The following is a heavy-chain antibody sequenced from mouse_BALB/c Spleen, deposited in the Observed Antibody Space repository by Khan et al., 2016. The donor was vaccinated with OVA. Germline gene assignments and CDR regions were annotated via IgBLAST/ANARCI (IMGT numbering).Heavy chain of an antibody. Sequence: EVQLVESGGDLVEPGGSLKLSCAASGFTFSTYGMSWVRQTPDKRLEWVATISTGGHYTYYPDSVRGRFTFSRDNAKNTLYLQMTSLKSEDTAMFYCARLAYYYDSEGFAYWGQGTLVTVSA. CDR1: GFTFSTYG. D-gene: IGHD1-1*01. CDR2: ISTGGHYT. J-gene: IGHJ3*01. V-gene: IGHV5-6*01. CDR3: ARLAYYYDSEGFAY.